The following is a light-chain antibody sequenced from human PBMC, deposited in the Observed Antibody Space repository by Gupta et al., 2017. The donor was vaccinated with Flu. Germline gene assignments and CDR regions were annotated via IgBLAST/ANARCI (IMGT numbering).Light chain of an antibody. CDR2: GAS. CDR3: QQNFDGTPPT. V-gene: IGKV1-39*01. Sequence: QVTQSPSSLSASCGDRINITCLASRSIGSHLNWDQHKAGQAPRLLIYGASSSQSGVPSRLSGSGSGKDFTITITSRQPEDFATYYYQQNFDGTPPTFGRGTTV. J-gene: IGKJ3*01. CDR1: RSIGSH.